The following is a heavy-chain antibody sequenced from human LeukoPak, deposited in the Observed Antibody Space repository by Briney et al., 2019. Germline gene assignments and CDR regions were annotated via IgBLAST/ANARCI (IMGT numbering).Heavy chain of an antibody. V-gene: IGHV3-23*01. D-gene: IGHD2/OR15-2a*01. J-gene: IGHJ4*02. CDR3: ARIGGTAGDY. CDR2: ISGSGHST. Sequence: GGSLRLSCAASGFTFNDCGMTWVRQVSGKGLEWVSGISGSGHSTYYADSVKGRFTISRDNSKNTLYLQMNSLRAEDTAVYYCARIGGTAGDYWGQGTLVTVSS. CDR1: GFTFNDCG.